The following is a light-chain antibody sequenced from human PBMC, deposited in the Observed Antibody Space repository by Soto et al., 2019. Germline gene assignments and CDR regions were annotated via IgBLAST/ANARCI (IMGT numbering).Light chain of an antibody. CDR3: QQYVSSPKT. CDR1: QSVRSNY. Sequence: DIVLTQSPGTLSLSPGERATLSCRASQSVRSNYLAWFQQKPGQAPRLLIYAASSRATGIPDRFIGSGSGTDCTLSITRLEPEDFAVYYCQQYVSSPKTFGQGTKGEIK. V-gene: IGKV3-20*01. CDR2: AAS. J-gene: IGKJ1*01.